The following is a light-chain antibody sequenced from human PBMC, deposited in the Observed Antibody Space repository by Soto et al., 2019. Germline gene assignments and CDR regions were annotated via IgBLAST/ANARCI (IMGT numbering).Light chain of an antibody. V-gene: IGKV3-11*01. CDR2: DAS. J-gene: IGKJ2*01. CDR1: QSVSSY. Sequence: EIVLTQSPATLSLSPGERATLSCRASQSVSSYLAWYQQKPGQAPRLLISDASNRATGIPARFSGSGSGTDFTLTISRLEPEDFAVYYCQQRSNWPLYTFGQGTKLEIK. CDR3: QQRSNWPLYT.